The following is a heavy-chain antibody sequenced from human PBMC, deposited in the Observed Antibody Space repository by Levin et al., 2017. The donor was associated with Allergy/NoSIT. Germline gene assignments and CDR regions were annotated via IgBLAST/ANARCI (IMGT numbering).Heavy chain of an antibody. CDR3: ARGLDYSKLGY. V-gene: IGHV4-31*03. J-gene: IGHJ4*02. CDR1: GASVSSGVYY. CDR2: INPSGST. D-gene: IGHD4-11*01. Sequence: SETLSLTCTVSGASVSSGVYYWSWIRQHPGKGLEFIGCINPSGSTHYNPSLNSRVTMSVDTSKNQISLKMTSVTAADTAVYYCARGLDYSKLGYWGQGTLVTVSS.